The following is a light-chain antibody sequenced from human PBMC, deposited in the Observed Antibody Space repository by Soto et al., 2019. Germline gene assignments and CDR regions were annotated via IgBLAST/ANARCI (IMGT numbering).Light chain of an antibody. V-gene: IGLV2-14*03. CDR3: SAYTTSIALCV. J-gene: IGLJ1*01. CDR1: SSDVAEYKY. CDR2: DVS. Sequence: QSVLTQPASVSGSPGQSITISCTETSSDVAEYKYVSWYQQHPGRAPKLIIYDVSNRPSGVSNRFSGSKSGSTASLTISGLPAEDEADYYCSAYTTSIALCVFGAGTKVTVL.